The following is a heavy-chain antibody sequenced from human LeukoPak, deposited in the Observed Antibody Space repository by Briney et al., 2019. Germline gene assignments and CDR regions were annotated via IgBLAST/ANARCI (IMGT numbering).Heavy chain of an antibody. CDR3: ARDPEVGYCSGGSCYGQGY. V-gene: IGHV1-69*05. CDR2: IIPIFGTA. J-gene: IGHJ4*02. D-gene: IGHD2-15*01. Sequence: ASVKVSCKASGGTFSSYAISWVRQAPAQGLEWMGRIIPIFGTANYAQKFQGRVTITTDESTSTAYMELSSLRSEDTAVYYCARDPEVGYCSGGSCYGQGYWGQGTLVTVSS. CDR1: GGTFSSYA.